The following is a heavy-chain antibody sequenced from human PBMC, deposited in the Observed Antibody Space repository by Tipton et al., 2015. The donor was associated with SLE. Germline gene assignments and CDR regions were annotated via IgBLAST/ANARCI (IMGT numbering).Heavy chain of an antibody. CDR2: INHSGST. V-gene: IGHV4-34*01. D-gene: IGHD2-2*01. CDR3: ARMGLCTTTTCNEGAFDV. J-gene: IGHJ3*01. CDR1: GGSFSGYY. Sequence: TLSLTCAVYGGSFSGYYWSWIRQPPGKGLEWIGEINHSGSTNYNPSLKSRVTISMDTSKNQLSLKLTFVSAADTAIYYCARMGLCTTTTCNEGAFDVWGQGSMVTVSS.